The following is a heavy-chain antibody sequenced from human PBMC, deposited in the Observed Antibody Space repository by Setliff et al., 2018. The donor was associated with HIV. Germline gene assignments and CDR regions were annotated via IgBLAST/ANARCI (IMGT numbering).Heavy chain of an antibody. Sequence: PSETLSLTCKVSGDSIDSSYYYWAWIRQPPGRGLEWIGTVFNSGSTYYTPSLRGRVTISVDTSKDQFSLKLISVTAADTAVYYCATYADRESNRFDPWGQGILVTVSS. CDR2: VFNSGST. CDR3: ATYADRESNRFDP. CDR1: GDSIDSSYYY. J-gene: IGHJ5*02. D-gene: IGHD3-10*01. V-gene: IGHV4-39*01.